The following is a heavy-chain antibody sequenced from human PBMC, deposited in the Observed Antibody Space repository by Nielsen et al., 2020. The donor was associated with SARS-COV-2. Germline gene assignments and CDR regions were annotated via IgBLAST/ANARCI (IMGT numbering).Heavy chain of an antibody. CDR3: ARAGVYDILTGYTYYLDY. D-gene: IGHD3-9*01. V-gene: IGHV3-48*01. J-gene: IGHJ4*02. Sequence: WIRQPPGKGLEWVSYISSSSSTIYYADSVKGRFTISRDNAKNSLYLQMNSLRAEDTAVYYRARAGVYDILTGYTYYLDYWGQGTLVTVSS. CDR2: ISSSSSTI.